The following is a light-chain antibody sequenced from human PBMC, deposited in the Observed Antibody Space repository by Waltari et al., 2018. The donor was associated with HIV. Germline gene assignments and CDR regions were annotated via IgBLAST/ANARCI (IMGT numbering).Light chain of an antibody. CDR2: DAS. CDR3: QQRSTWPYT. Sequence: EIVLTQSPATLSLSPGERATLSCRASQSVSSYLAWYQQKPGQAPRLLIYDASNRATGIPARFIGSVSVTDFTLTISNLEPENFAVYYCQQRSTWPYTFGQGTKLEIK. V-gene: IGKV3-11*01. J-gene: IGKJ2*01. CDR1: QSVSSY.